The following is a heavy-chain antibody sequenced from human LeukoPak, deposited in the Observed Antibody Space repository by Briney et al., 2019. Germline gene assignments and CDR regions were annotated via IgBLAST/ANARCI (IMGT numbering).Heavy chain of an antibody. CDR1: GYTFTSYG. Sequence: ASVTVSCTASGYTFTSYGISWVRQAPGQGLEWMGGIIPIFGTANYAQKFQGRVTITADESTSTAYMELSSLRSEDTAVYYCARGITGTTSNWGQGTLVTVSS. D-gene: IGHD1-7*01. J-gene: IGHJ4*02. CDR2: IIPIFGTA. V-gene: IGHV1-69*13. CDR3: ARGITGTTSN.